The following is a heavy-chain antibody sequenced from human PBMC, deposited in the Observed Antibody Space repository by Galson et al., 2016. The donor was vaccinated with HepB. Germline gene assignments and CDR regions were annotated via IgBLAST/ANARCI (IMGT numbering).Heavy chain of an antibody. V-gene: IGHV3-33*06. J-gene: IGHJ4*02. CDR2: TWFDGSNS. D-gene: IGHD1-1*01. Sequence: SLRLSCAASGFTFSTYGMHWVRQAPGKGLEWVALTWFDGSNSFYADSVQGRFTISRDNSNNTLYLQMNGLRAEDTAVYYCAKERLVRRIFDHWGQGTLLTVSS. CDR3: AKERLVRRIFDH. CDR1: GFTFSTYG.